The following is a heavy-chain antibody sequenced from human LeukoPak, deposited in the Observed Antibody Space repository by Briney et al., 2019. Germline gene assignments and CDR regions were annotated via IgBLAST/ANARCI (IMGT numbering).Heavy chain of an antibody. CDR2: IYYSGST. V-gene: IGHV4-59*05. Sequence: PSETLSLTCTVSDDSITMYYWTWIRQPPGKGLEWIGSIYYSGSTYYNPSLKSRVTISVDTSKNQFSLKLSSVTAADTAVYYCARWPRGAFDIWGQGTVVTVSS. CDR1: DDSITMYY. CDR3: ARWPRGAFDI. J-gene: IGHJ3*02. D-gene: IGHD5-24*01.